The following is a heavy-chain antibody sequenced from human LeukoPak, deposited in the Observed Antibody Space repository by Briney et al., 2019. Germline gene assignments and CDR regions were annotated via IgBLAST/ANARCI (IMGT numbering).Heavy chain of an antibody. CDR2: ISGSGSTI. J-gene: IGHJ4*02. D-gene: IGHD3-22*01. CDR1: GFIFNSHA. V-gene: IGHV3-23*01. CDR3: AKKGDSSGYYFDY. Sequence: GGSLRLSCAASGFIFNSHAMSWVRQAPGKGLEWVSDISGSGSTIDYADSVKGRFTISRDISRNTLYLQMSSLRAEDTAIYYCAKKGDSSGYYFDYWGQGTLVTVSS.